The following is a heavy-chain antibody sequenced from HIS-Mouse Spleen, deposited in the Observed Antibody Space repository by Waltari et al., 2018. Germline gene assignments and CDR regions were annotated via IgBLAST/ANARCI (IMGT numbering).Heavy chain of an antibody. J-gene: IGHJ4*02. Sequence: QVQLQESGPGLVKPSQTLSLTCTVSGGPISSGDYYWSWIRQPPGKGLEWIGYIYYSGSTYYNPSLKSRVTISVDTSKNQFSLKLSSVTAADTAVYYCARGAPYCSGGSCYPKYYFDYWGQGTLVTVSS. CDR1: GGPISSGDYY. CDR2: IYYSGST. V-gene: IGHV4-30-4*01. CDR3: ARGAPYCSGGSCYPKYYFDY. D-gene: IGHD2-15*01.